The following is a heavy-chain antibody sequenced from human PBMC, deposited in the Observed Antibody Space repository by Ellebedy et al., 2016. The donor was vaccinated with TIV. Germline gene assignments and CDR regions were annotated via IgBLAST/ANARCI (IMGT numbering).Heavy chain of an antibody. J-gene: IGHJ4*02. V-gene: IGHV3-7*01. D-gene: IGHD3-10*01. Sequence: GESLKISXAASGFTFRNYWMNWVRQAPGKGLEWVANIKQDGSGKKYVDSVKGRFTISRDNAKNSLYLQMNSLRAEDTAVYYCARTTMLRGVIISPIILFDYWGQGTLVTVSS. CDR3: ARTTMLRGVIISPIILFDY. CDR1: GFTFRNYW. CDR2: IKQDGSGK.